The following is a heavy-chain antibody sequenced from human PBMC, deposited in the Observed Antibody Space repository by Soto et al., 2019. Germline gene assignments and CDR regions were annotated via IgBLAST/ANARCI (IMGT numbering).Heavy chain of an antibody. J-gene: IGHJ6*02. CDR1: GYTFTSYG. CDR3: ARDEVATNSFYGMDV. CDR2: ISTYNGNT. D-gene: IGHD5-12*01. V-gene: IGHV1-18*01. Sequence: QVQLVQSGAEVKKPGASVKVSCKASGYTFTSYGISWVRQAPGQGLEWMGWISTYNGNTNYAQKLQGRVTMTTDTATSTAYMELRSLRSDDTAVYYCARDEVATNSFYGMDVWGQGSTVTVSS.